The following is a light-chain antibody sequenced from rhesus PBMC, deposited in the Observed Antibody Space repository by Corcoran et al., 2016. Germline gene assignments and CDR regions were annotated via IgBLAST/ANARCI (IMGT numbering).Light chain of an antibody. CDR1: QGITND. V-gene: IGKV1-33*02. Sequence: DIQMTQSPSSLSASVGDRVTTTCRASQGITNDLAWYQQKPGETPKLLIYDASSLQSGIPSRFSGCGSGTDFTLPISSLQSEDFATYYCQQYYSIPPAFGQGTKVEIK. CDR3: QQYYSIPPA. J-gene: IGKJ1*01. CDR2: DAS.